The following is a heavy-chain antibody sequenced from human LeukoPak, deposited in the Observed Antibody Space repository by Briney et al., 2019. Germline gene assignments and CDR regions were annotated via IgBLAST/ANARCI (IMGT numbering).Heavy chain of an antibody. CDR3: ARGGGLDV. Sequence: GSLRLSCAASGFTFSSYWMNWARQAPGKGLEWVASINHNGNVNYYVDSVKGRFTISRDNAKNSLYLQMSNLRAEDMAVYFCARGGGLDVWGQGATVTASS. V-gene: IGHV3-7*03. D-gene: IGHD3-16*01. CDR2: INHNGNVN. CDR1: GFTFSSYW. J-gene: IGHJ6*02.